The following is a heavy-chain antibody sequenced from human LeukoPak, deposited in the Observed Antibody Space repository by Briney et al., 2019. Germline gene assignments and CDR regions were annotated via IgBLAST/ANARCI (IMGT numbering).Heavy chain of an antibody. Sequence: GGSLRLSCVVSGFTFSIYEMNWVRQAPGKGLEWVSYISSSARTIYYADSVKGRFTISRDNAKNSLYLQMNSLRTEDTAVYYCASSTAIGYWGQGTLVTVSS. V-gene: IGHV3-48*03. CDR2: ISSSARTI. CDR3: ASSTAIGY. J-gene: IGHJ4*02. CDR1: GFTFSIYE.